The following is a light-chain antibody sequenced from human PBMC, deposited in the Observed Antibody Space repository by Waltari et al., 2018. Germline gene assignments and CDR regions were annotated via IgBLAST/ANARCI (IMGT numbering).Light chain of an antibody. CDR2: HDD. V-gene: IGLV1-36*01. Sequence: QSVLTQPPSVSEAPRQRVTISCSGSSSNIGNNAVNWYQHLPGRAPRRLIYHDDPLPSGVSERFSGSMSGTSASLAISVLQSDDESDYYCATWDDSLSGPVCGGGTKLTVL. CDR3: ATWDDSLSGPV. CDR1: SSNIGNNA. J-gene: IGLJ2*01.